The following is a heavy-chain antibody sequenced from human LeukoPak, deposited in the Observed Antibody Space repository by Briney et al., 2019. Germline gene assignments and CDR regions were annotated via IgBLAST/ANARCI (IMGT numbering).Heavy chain of an antibody. V-gene: IGHV1-18*01. CDR3: ARYYYDSSGYYWFDP. Sequence: ASVKVSCKASGYTFTSYGMNWVRQAPGQGLEWMGWISAYNGNTNYAQKLQGRVTMTTDTSTSTAYMELRSLRSDDTAVYYCARYYYDSSGYYWFDPWGQGTLVTVSS. D-gene: IGHD3-22*01. CDR2: ISAYNGNT. J-gene: IGHJ5*02. CDR1: GYTFTSYG.